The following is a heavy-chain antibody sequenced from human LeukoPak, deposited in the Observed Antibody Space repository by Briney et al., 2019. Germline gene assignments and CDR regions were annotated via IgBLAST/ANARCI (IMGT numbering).Heavy chain of an antibody. Sequence: QPGGSLRLSCAASGFTFSTYALHWVRQAPGKGLEYVSAISGNGGSTYYAISVKGRFAISRDNSKNTVYLQMGCLRAEDMAVYYCARDRAGFWSGYLDYWGQGTLVTVSS. D-gene: IGHD3-3*01. CDR3: ARDRAGFWSGYLDY. J-gene: IGHJ4*02. CDR1: GFTFSTYA. CDR2: ISGNGGST. V-gene: IGHV3-64*01.